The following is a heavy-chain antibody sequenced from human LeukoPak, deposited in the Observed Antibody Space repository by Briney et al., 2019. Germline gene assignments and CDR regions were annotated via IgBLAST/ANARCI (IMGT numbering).Heavy chain of an antibody. CDR1: GFSFSGHW. J-gene: IGHJ4*02. CDR2: ISPTGSTT. D-gene: IGHD6-6*01. Sequence: GGSLRLSSTASGFSFSGHWMHWARHLPGKGLVWVSRISPTGSTTSYADSVKGRFTVSRDNAKNTLYLQVNNLRAEDTAVYYCARGPNSNWSGLDFWGQGTLLTVSS. V-gene: IGHV3-74*01. CDR3: ARGPNSNWSGLDF.